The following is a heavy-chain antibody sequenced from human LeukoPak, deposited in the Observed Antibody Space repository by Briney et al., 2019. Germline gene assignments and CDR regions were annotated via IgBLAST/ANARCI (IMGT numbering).Heavy chain of an antibody. V-gene: IGHV3-48*04. D-gene: IGHD2-2*01. CDR2: ISSSSSTI. J-gene: IGHJ4*02. CDR3: AKAIVPVVYTTFDY. Sequence: PGGSPRLSCAASGFTFSSYSMNWVRQAPGKGLEWVSYISSSSSTIYYADSVKGRFTISRDNAKNSLYLQMTSLRAEDTAIYFCAKAIVPVVYTTFDYWGQGTLVTVSS. CDR1: GFTFSSYS.